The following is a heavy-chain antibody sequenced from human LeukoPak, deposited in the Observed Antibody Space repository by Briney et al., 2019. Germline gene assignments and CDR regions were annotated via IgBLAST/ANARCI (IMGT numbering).Heavy chain of an antibody. V-gene: IGHV3-48*03. Sequence: HSGGSLRLFCAASGFTFSSYEMNWVRQAPGKGLEWVSYISSSGSTIYYADSVKGRFTISRDNAKNSLYLQMNSLRAEDTAVYYCARVWFGELYFDYWGQGTLVTVSS. CDR2: ISSSGSTI. CDR3: ARVWFGELYFDY. J-gene: IGHJ4*02. CDR1: GFTFSSYE. D-gene: IGHD3-10*01.